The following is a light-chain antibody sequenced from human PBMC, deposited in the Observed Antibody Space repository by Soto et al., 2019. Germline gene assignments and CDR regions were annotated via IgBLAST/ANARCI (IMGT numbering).Light chain of an antibody. V-gene: IGLV1-44*01. CDR1: SYNVGENT. CDR3: AAWDASQTSYV. J-gene: IGLJ1*01. CDR2: SND. Sequence: QSVLTQPPSASGTPRQSLTIFCSGSSYNVGENTVDWYQHLPGAAPRLLIYSNDQRPSGVPDQFSGSKSGTSASLAIIGLQSGHQADYYCAAWDASQTSYVFGTGNEVTVL.